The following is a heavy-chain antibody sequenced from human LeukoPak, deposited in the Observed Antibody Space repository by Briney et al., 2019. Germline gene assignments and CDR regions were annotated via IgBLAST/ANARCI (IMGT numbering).Heavy chain of an antibody. V-gene: IGHV3-23*01. CDR3: AKHPGSHNFDY. CDR2: ISGSGANT. Sequence: PGGSLRLSCAASGFTFNGYAMSWVRQAPGKGLEWVSSISGSGANTYYANSVKGRFTVYRDNSKNTLYLQVNNLRAEDTAVYYCAKHPGSHNFDYWGQGTLVTVSS. J-gene: IGHJ4*02. D-gene: IGHD3-10*01. CDR1: GFTFNGYA.